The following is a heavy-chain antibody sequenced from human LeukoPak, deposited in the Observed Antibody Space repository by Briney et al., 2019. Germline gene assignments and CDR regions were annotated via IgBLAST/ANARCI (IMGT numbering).Heavy chain of an antibody. CDR3: AKDRCSNGIGCYYYYMDV. J-gene: IGHJ6*03. CDR2: ISWNSGSI. V-gene: IGHV3-74*01. Sequence: GGSLRLSCAASRFTFSTYWMHWVRQAPGKGLVWVSGISWNSGSIGYADSVKGRFSISRDSSKNILYLQMNSLRAEDTAVYYCAKDRCSNGIGCYYYYMDVWGKGTTVTISS. D-gene: IGHD2-8*01. CDR1: RFTFSTYW.